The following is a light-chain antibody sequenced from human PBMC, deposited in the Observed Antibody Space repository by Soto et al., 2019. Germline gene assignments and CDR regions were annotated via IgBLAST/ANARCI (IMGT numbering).Light chain of an antibody. Sequence: QSALTQPASVSGSPGQWITISCTGTSSDVGGYNYVSWYQHHPGKAPKVMIYEVSNRPSGVSNRFSGSKSGNTASLTISGLQAEDEAVYYCSSYTSSNTLFGGGTKLTVL. V-gene: IGLV2-14*01. J-gene: IGLJ2*01. CDR3: SSYTSSNTL. CDR1: SSDVGGYNY. CDR2: EVS.